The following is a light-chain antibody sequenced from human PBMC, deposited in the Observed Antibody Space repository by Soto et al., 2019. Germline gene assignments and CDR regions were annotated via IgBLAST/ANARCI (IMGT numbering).Light chain of an antibody. V-gene: IGLV4-69*01. CDR3: QTWATGIQI. CDR1: SGHSNYA. Sequence: QPVLTQSPCASPSLGASGKLTCTLSSGHSNYAIAWHQQQPEKGPRYLMTLNSDGSHSKGDGIPDRFSGSSSGAERCLTISSVQSEDEDGYDCQTWATGIQIFGGGTTLTVL. CDR2: LNSDGSH. J-gene: IGLJ2*01.